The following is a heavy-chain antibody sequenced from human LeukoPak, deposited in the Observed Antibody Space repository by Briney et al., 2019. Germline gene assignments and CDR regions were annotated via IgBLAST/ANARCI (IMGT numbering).Heavy chain of an antibody. D-gene: IGHD3-16*01. CDR1: GYIFTSYW. J-gene: IGHJ4*02. CDR3: ARHTDMRIPDY. Sequence: GESLKISCKVSGYIFTSYWIGWVRQMPGKGLELMGIIYPGDSDTRYSPSFQGQVTISADKFISTAYLQWSSLKASDTAMYYCARHTDMRIPDYWGQGTQVTVSS. CDR2: IYPGDSDT. V-gene: IGHV5-51*01.